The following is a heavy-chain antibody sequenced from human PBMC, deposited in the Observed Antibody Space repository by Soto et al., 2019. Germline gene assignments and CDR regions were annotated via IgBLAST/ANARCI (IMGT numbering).Heavy chain of an antibody. CDR2: IYYTGNN. CDR3: AREPKQNYDTSTWNGGFDP. Sequence: PSETLSLTGTVSGDSISSPHYYWTWVRQPPGKGLEWVGYIYYTGNNFYNPALQSRIAMSVDPSTNQFSLNLASVTAADTAVYYCAREPKQNYDTSTWNGGFDPWGPGTLVTVSS. CDR1: GDSISSPHYY. V-gene: IGHV4-30-4*01. D-gene: IGHD3-22*01. J-gene: IGHJ5*02.